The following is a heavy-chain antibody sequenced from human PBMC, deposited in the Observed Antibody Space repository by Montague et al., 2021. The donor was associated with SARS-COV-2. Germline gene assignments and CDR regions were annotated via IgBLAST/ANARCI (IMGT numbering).Heavy chain of an antibody. V-gene: IGHV4-59*11. CDR2: VYYTGST. J-gene: IGHJ4*02. D-gene: IGHD1-20*01. CDR1: AGSISSHY. CDR3: ARAQNNCFNANCVKYFDI. Sequence: SETLSLTCTVSAGSISSHYWSWIRQPPGKALEWIGYVYYTGSTNYNPSLKSRVTMSVDTPKNRFSLSLRSLTAADTAVYYCARAQNNCFNANCVKYFDIWGQGAMVTVSS.